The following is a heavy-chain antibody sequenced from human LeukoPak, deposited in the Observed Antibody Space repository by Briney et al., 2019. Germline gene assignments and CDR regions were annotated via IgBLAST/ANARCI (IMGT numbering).Heavy chain of an antibody. CDR2: ISGSGGKT. V-gene: IGHV3-23*01. D-gene: IGHD3-10*01. CDR1: GFTFRNYA. Sequence: GGSLRLSCAASGFTFRNYAMSWVRQAPGKGLEWVSGISGSGGKTDFADSVQGRFTVSRDHSSNTLYLQMNSLRAEDTAVYYCAKVSSGSYYNVDAFDVWGQGTMVTVSS. J-gene: IGHJ3*01. CDR3: AKVSSGSYYNVDAFDV.